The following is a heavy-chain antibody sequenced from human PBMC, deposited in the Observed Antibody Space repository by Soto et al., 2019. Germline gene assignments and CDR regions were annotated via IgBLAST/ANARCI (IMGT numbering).Heavy chain of an antibody. J-gene: IGHJ4*02. CDR1: GYTFTGYY. V-gene: IGHV1-2*04. D-gene: IGHD3-10*01. CDR3: ARGPKDYYYGSGNFDY. CDR2: MNPNSGGT. Sequence: ASVKVSCKASGYTFTGYYMHWVRQAPGQGLEWMGWMNPNSGGTNYAQKFQGWVTMTRDTSISTAYMELSRLRSDDTAVYYCARGPKDYYYGSGNFDYWGQGTLVTVSS.